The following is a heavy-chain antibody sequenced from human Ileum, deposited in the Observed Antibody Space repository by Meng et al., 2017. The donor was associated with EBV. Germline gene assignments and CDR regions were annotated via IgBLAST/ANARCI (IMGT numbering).Heavy chain of an antibody. CDR1: GVSIDRSSDN. V-gene: IGHV4-39*01. CDR3: ASGRDYAWHS. D-gene: IGHD4-17*01. Sequence: QLQLQASGPGLVKPSETLSLTCTVSGVSIDRSSDNWGWIRQSPGKGLEWMGNIYYSGTTYYNPSLKSRVTISVDTSKNQFSLKLSSVTAADTAAYYCASGRDYAWHSWGRGTLVTVSS. CDR2: IYYSGTT. J-gene: IGHJ4*02.